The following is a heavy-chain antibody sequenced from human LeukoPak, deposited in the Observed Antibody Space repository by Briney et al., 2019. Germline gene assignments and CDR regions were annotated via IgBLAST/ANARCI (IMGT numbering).Heavy chain of an antibody. CDR2: ISGSGGST. Sequence: GGSLRLSCAASGFTFSSYAMSWVRQAPGKGLEWVSAISGSGGSTYYADSVKGRFTISRDNSKNTLYLQMNSLGAEDTAVYYCAKDQEAAAAGSYDYWGQGTLVTVSS. J-gene: IGHJ4*02. D-gene: IGHD6-13*01. V-gene: IGHV3-23*01. CDR1: GFTFSSYA. CDR3: AKDQEAAAAGSYDY.